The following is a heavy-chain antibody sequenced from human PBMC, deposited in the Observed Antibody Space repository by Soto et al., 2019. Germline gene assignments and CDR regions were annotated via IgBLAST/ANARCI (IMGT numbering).Heavy chain of an antibody. D-gene: IGHD3-10*01. CDR1: GFTFSTYW. Sequence: EVQLVESGGDLVQPGGSLRLSCVASGFTFSTYWMSWVRQAPGKGLEWVANIKEDGSDKYYVEAVKCRFTISRDNAKNSLYLQMHSLRAEDTAVYFCARIPRGSPGSDWGQGTLVIVSS. CDR2: IKEDGSDK. J-gene: IGHJ4*02. CDR3: ARIPRGSPGSD. V-gene: IGHV3-7*05.